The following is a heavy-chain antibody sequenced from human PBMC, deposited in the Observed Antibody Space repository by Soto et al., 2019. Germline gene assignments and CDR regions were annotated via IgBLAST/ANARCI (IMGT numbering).Heavy chain of an antibody. J-gene: IGHJ5*02. CDR3: ANKSSGYQRGWFDP. CDR2: IYHSGST. CDR1: GGSISSGGYS. D-gene: IGHD3-22*01. Sequence: PSETLSLTCAVSGGSISSGGYSWSWIRQPPGKGLEWIGYIYHSGSTYYNPSLKSRVTISVDRSKNQFSLKLSSVTAADTAVYYCANKSSGYQRGWFDPWGQGTLVTVSS. V-gene: IGHV4-30-2*01.